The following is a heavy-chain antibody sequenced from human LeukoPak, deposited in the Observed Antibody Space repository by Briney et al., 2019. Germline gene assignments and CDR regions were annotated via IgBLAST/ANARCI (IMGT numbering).Heavy chain of an antibody. CDR2: INDIGHT. D-gene: IGHD3-10*01. CDR3: ARLGSVGYYNYQYMDI. V-gene: IGHV4-34*01. CDR1: CGSFRGYF. J-gene: IGHJ6*03. Sequence: PSDPLSPTCAVFCGSFRGYFWCWIRQPPGKGVEWIGEINDIGHTNYDPSLRCRVTISVDTSKNQFSLSLTSATAADTAVYFCARLGSVGYYNYQYMDIWGNGTTVTVSS.